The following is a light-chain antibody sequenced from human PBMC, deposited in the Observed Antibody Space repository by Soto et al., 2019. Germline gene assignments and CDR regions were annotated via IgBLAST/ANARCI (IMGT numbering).Light chain of an antibody. CDR1: QSVRSDY. J-gene: IGKJ1*01. CDR2: GAS. V-gene: IGKV3-20*01. Sequence: EIVLTQSPGTLSLSPGERATLSCRASQSVRSDYLAWYQQKPGQAPRLHIYGASTRATGIPDRFTGSGSGTDFTLTISRLEPEDFAVYYCHHYGSSPRTFGQGTKVEIK. CDR3: HHYGSSPRT.